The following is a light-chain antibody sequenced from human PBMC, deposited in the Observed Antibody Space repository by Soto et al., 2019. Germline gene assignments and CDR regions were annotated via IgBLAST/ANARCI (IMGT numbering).Light chain of an antibody. CDR3: QQRYSWLRA. J-gene: IGKJ1*01. CDR2: DAS. Sequence: LTQSPSFLSASVGDRVTITCRASQSVSSYLAWYQQKPGQAPRLLIYDASNRATGIPPRFSGSGSGTDFTLTISSLESDDFAIYYCQQRYSWLRAFGPGTKVDIK. V-gene: IGKV3-11*01. CDR1: QSVSSY.